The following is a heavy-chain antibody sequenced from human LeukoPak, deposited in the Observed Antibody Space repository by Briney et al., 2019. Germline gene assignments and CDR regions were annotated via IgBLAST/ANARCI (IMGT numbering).Heavy chain of an antibody. CDR2: IIPIFGTA. CDR3: ARGPQRVLVGATGHFDY. V-gene: IGHV1-69*13. D-gene: IGHD1-26*01. J-gene: IGHJ4*02. CDR1: GGAFSSYA. Sequence: SVKVSCKASGGAFSSYAISWVRQAPGQGLEWMGGIIPIFGTANYAQKFQGRVTITADESTSTAYMELSSLRSEDTAVYYCARGPQRVLVGATGHFDYWGQGTLVTVSS.